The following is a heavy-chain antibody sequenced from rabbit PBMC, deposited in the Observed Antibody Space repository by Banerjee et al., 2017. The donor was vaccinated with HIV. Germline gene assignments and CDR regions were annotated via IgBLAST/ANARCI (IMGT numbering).Heavy chain of an antibody. J-gene: IGHJ4*01. V-gene: IGHV1S45*01. CDR1: GFDLSDYYY. D-gene: IGHD8-1*01. Sequence: QEQLEESGGGLVKPEGSLTLTCKASGFDLSDYYYMCWVRQAPGKGLELIACIYTDSDGTWYASWVNGRFTISKTSSNTVTLQMTSLTAADTATYFCARGLGGAAGNGYGLWGPGTLVTVS. CDR2: IYTDSDGT. CDR3: ARGLGGAAGNGYGL.